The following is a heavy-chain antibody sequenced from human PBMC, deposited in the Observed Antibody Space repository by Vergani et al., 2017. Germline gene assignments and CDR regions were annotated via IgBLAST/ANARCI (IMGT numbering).Heavy chain of an antibody. D-gene: IGHD2-21*02. Sequence: QVQLVQSGAEVKKPGASVKVSCKASGYTFSTYGISWVRQAPGQGLEWMGRIIPILGIANYAQKFQGRVTITADKSTSTAYMELSSLRSEDTAVYYCARDWPYCGGDCYSYYYYGMDVWGQGTTVTVSS. CDR1: GYTFSTYG. J-gene: IGHJ6*02. CDR2: IIPILGIA. CDR3: ARDWPYCGGDCYSYYYYGMDV. V-gene: IGHV1-69*04.